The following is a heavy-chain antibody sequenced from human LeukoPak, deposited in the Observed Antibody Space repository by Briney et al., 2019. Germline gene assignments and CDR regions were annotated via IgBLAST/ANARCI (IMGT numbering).Heavy chain of an antibody. J-gene: IGHJ5*02. D-gene: IGHD6-19*01. V-gene: IGHV4-59*08. CDR2: IYDTGST. Sequence: SETLSLICAVSGGSISSYSWSWIRQPPGKGLEWIGYIYDTGSTNYNPSLKSRATTSVDTSKNQFSLKLSSVTAADTAVYYCARGGWYTWFDPWGQGTLVTVSS. CDR1: GGSISSYS. CDR3: ARGGWYTWFDP.